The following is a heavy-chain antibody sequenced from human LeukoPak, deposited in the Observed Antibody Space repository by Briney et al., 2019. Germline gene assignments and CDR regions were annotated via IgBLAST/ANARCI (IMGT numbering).Heavy chain of an antibody. CDR3: AKDGGSRYCSSAGCDPFRY. CDR2: MSDSGGST. J-gene: IGHJ4*02. Sequence: TGGSLRLSCAASGFTFSKYAMSCVRQAPGKGLECDSVMSDSGGSTYHAEYVKGRFTISRDNSKNKLYLQMTSLRAEDTAIYYCAKDGGSRYCSSAGCDPFRYWGQGTLVTVSS. D-gene: IGHD2-2*01. V-gene: IGHV3-23*01. CDR1: GFTFSKYA.